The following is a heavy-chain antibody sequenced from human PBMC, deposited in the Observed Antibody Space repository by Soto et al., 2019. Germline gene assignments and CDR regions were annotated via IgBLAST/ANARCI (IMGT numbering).Heavy chain of an antibody. D-gene: IGHD3-10*01. Sequence: EVQLVESGGDLVQPGGSLRLSCAASGFTFSDHYMEWVRQAPGKGLEWVGRIRNKAKSYTTEYAASVKGRFTISGDDSKNSLHLQMNSLKTEDTAMYFCARSGRDDTTWSDDAFDIWGQGTVVTVSS. J-gene: IGHJ3*02. CDR1: GFTFSDHY. CDR3: ARSGRDDTTWSDDAFDI. V-gene: IGHV3-72*01. CDR2: IRNKAKSYTT.